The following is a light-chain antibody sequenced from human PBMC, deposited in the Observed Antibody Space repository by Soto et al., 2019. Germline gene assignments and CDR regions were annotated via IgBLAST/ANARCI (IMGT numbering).Light chain of an antibody. V-gene: IGLV1-40*01. Sequence: QSFLTQPPSVSGAPGQRVTISCTGSSSNIGAGYDVHWYQQLPGTAPKLLIYANINRPAGVPDRFSGSKSGTSASLAITGLQAEDEADYYCQSYDSSPSGYVFGTGTKVTVL. CDR1: SSNIGAGYD. CDR2: ANI. J-gene: IGLJ1*01. CDR3: QSYDSSPSGYV.